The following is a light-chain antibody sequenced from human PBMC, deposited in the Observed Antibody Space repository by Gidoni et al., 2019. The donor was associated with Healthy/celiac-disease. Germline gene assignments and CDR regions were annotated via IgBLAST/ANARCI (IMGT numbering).Light chain of an antibody. V-gene: IGKV3-20*01. CDR2: GAS. CDR1: QSVSSSY. CDR3: QQYGSSYS. J-gene: IGKJ2*03. Sequence: EIVLTQSPGTLSLSPGERATLSCRASQSVSSSYLAWYQQKPGQAPRLLIYGASSRANGIPDRCSGSGSGTDFTLTISRLEPEDFAVYYCQQYGSSYSFGQGTKLEIK.